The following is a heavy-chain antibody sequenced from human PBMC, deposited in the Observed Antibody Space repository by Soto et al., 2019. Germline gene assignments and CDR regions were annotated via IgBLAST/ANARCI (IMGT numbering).Heavy chain of an antibody. CDR3: ARRQSTDTVQATAAIYADAGFDF. CDR2: IHYSGRT. CDR1: GVSISTPYYY. D-gene: IGHD2-2*01. V-gene: IGHV4-39*01. J-gene: IGHJ3*01. Sequence: QLQLPQSGPGLVKSSETLSLTCTVSGVSISTPYYYWGWIRQPPGQRLEWIGSIHYSGRTCYNPSVRSRSTTSVDTSRNQFSLRLTSVSVPDTAVHYCARRQSTDTVQATAAIYADAGFDFWGQGKRVTVSS.